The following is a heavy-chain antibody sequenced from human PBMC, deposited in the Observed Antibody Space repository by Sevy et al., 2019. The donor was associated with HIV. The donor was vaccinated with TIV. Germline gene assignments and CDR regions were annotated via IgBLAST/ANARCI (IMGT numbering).Heavy chain of an antibody. CDR3: ARGMSAYLLANGMDV. CDR1: GYTFSDYY. CDR2: INPNRGGT. D-gene: IGHD3-3*01. J-gene: IGHJ6*02. V-gene: IGHV1-2*07. Sequence: ASVKVSCEAYGYTFSDYYMHWVRQAPGQGLEWMGWINPNRGGTNYPHKFQGRVTMTRDTSISTAYMELSSLRSDDTAIYYCARGMSAYLLANGMDVWGQGTTVTVSS.